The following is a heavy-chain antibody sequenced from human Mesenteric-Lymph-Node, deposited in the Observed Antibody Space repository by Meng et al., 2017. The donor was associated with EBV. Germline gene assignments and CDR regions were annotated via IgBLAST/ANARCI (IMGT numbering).Heavy chain of an antibody. CDR2: MNPNSGNT. CDR1: GYTFTNYD. CDR3: ARVNGDPDY. D-gene: IGHD4-17*01. Sequence: VPLVRCGAEVNKPGASVKVSCKASGYTFTNYDIKWVRQATGQVLEWMGWMNPNSGNTGSTQKFQGRVTMTRDTSMGTAYMELSSLRSEDTAVYYCARVNGDPDYWGQGTLVTVSS. V-gene: IGHV1-8*01. J-gene: IGHJ4*02.